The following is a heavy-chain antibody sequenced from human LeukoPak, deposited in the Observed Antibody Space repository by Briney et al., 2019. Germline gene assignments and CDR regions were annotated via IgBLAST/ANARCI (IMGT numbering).Heavy chain of an antibody. Sequence: GESLKISCKGSGFSFTNYWVGWVRQIPGKGLEWMGILDFGGSNNRYSPSFQGEVTISTDQSINTAYLQWSSLKASDTAIYYCARRPAITEAPFDYWGQGTLVTVSS. D-gene: IGHD1-14*01. J-gene: IGHJ4*02. CDR3: ARRPAITEAPFDY. CDR2: LDFGGSNN. V-gene: IGHV5-51*01. CDR1: GFSFTNYW.